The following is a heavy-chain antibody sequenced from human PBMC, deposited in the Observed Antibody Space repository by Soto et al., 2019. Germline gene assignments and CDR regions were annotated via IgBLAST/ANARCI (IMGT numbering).Heavy chain of an antibody. D-gene: IGHD6-19*01. J-gene: IGHJ4*02. CDR3: ARSAVAGTFYL. Sequence: SETLSLTCAVYGGSFSGYYWSWIRQPPGKGLEWIGEINHSGSTTYNPSLKSRVTISVDTSKNQFSLKLNSVTAADTAAYYCARSAVAGTFYLWGQGTLVTVSS. CDR2: INHSGST. CDR1: GGSFSGYY. V-gene: IGHV4-34*01.